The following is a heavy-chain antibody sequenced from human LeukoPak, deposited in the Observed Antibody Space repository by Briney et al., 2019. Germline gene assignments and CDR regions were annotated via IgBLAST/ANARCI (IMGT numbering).Heavy chain of an antibody. CDR3: AAMVRGVMSGY. CDR1: GFTFSSYS. CDR2: ISSSSSYI. J-gene: IGHJ4*02. D-gene: IGHD3-10*01. V-gene: IGHV3-21*01. Sequence: GGSLRLSCAASGFTFSSYSMNWVRQTPGKGLEWVSSISSSSSYIYSADSVKGRFTISRDNAKNSLYLQMNSLRVEDTAVYYCAAMVRGVMSGYWGQGTLVTVSS.